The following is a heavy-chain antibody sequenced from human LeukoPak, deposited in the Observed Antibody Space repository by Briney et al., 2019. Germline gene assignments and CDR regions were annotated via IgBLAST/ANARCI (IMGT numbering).Heavy chain of an antibody. D-gene: IGHD3-10*01. Sequence: SETLSLTCAVYGGSFSGYYWSWIRQPPGKGLEWIGEINHSGSTNYNPSLKSRVTISVDTSKNQCSLKLSSVTAADTAVYYCARGGYYYGSGSYYTDYWGQGTLVTVSS. CDR1: GGSFSGYY. J-gene: IGHJ4*02. CDR3: ARGGYYYGSGSYYTDY. CDR2: INHSGST. V-gene: IGHV4-34*01.